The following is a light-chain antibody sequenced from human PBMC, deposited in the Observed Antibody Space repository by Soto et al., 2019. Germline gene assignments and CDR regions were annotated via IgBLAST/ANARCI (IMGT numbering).Light chain of an antibody. CDR2: DIT. J-gene: IGLJ1*01. CDR1: SSDVGYYNY. Sequence: QSVLTQPASVSGSPGQSITISCTGTSSDVGYYNYVSWYQQRPGKAPKLMIYDITTRPSGVSYRFSGSKSGNTASLTISGHQAEDEAYYYCTSYTSSNTYVFGTGTQLTVL. CDR3: TSYTSSNTYV. V-gene: IGLV2-14*01.